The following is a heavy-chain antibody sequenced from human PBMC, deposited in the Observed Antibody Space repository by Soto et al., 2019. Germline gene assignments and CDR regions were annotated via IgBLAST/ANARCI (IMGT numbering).Heavy chain of an antibody. CDR2: IYYSGST. D-gene: IGHD6-6*01. V-gene: IGHV4-31*03. CDR3: ARGAPRGSSLGCYY. J-gene: IGHJ4*02. CDR1: GGSISSGGYY. Sequence: QVQLQEPGPGLVTPSQTLSLTFTFSGGSISSGGYYWSWLRQHTGQGLEWFGYIYYSGSTYYNPYLKSRVTISVDTSKNRFSLKLSSVPAADTAVYYCARGAPRGSSLGCYYWGQETLVTVSS.